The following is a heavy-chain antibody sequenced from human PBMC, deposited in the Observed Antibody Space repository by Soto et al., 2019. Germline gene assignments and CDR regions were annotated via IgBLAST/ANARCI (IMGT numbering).Heavy chain of an antibody. CDR3: ARDRGMTTVTTWFDP. V-gene: IGHV3-30-3*01. Sequence: GGSLRLSCAASGFTFSSYAMHWVRQAPGKGLEWVAVISYNGSNKYYADSVKGRFTISRDNSKNTLYLQMNSLRAEDTAVYYCARDRGMTTVTTWFDPWGQGTLVTVSS. J-gene: IGHJ5*02. D-gene: IGHD4-17*01. CDR1: GFTFSSYA. CDR2: ISYNGSNK.